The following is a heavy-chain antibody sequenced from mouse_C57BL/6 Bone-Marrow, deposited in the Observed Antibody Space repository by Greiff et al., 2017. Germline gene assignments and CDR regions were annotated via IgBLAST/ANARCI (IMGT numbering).Heavy chain of an antibody. CDR3: ARDGDAMDY. J-gene: IGHJ4*01. CDR1: GYSITSGYY. V-gene: IGHV3-6*01. CDR2: ISYDGSN. Sequence: EVQLVESGPGLVKPSQSLSLTCSVTGYSITSGYYWNWIRQFPGNKLEWMGYISYDGSNKYNPSLKNRISITRDTSKNQFFLKLNSVTTEDTATYYCARDGDAMDYWGQGTSVTVSS.